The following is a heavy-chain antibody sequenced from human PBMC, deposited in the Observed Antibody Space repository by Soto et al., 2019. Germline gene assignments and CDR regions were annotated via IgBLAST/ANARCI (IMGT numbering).Heavy chain of an antibody. J-gene: IGHJ4*02. V-gene: IGHV3-33*01. CDR2: IWYDGSNK. CDR3: ARIMLRKYYDSSAIDY. D-gene: IGHD3-22*01. CDR1: GFTFSSYG. Sequence: QVQLVESGGGVVQPGRSLRLSCAASGFTFSSYGMHWVRQAPGKGLEWVAVIWYDGSNKYYADSVKGRFTNSRDNSKNTLYLQMNSLRAEDTAVYYCARIMLRKYYDSSAIDYWGQGTLVTVSS.